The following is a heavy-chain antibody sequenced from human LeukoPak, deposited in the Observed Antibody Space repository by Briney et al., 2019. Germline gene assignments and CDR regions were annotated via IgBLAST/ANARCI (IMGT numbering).Heavy chain of an antibody. CDR2: IWYDRSNK. D-gene: IGHD3-16*01. Sequence: PGRSLRLSCAASGFTFSSYGMHWVRQAPGKGLEWVAVIWYDRSNKYYADSVKGRFTISRDNSKNTLYLQMNSLRAEDTAVYYCAREGVGDGAFDIWGQGTMVTVSS. J-gene: IGHJ3*02. CDR1: GFTFSSYG. CDR3: AREGVGDGAFDI. V-gene: IGHV3-33*01.